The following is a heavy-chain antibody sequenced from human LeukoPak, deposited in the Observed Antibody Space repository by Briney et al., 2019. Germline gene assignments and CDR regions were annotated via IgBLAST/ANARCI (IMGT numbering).Heavy chain of an antibody. CDR2: INPNSGGT. V-gene: IGHV1-2*02. J-gene: IGHJ4*02. CDR3: ARAESTTRLYFDY. Sequence: GASVKVSCKASGYTLTGYYMHWVRQAPGQGLEWMGWINPNSGGTNYAQKFQGRVTMTRDTSISTAYMELSRLRSDDTAVYYCARAESTTRLYFDYWGQGTLVTVSS. D-gene: IGHD6-25*01. CDR1: GYTLTGYY.